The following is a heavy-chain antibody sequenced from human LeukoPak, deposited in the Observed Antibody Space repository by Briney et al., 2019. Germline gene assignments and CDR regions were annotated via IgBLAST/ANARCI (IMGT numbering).Heavy chain of an antibody. CDR2: ISDTGRDI. CDR1: GFAFESFT. V-gene: IGHV3-21*04. D-gene: IGHD5-12*01. CDR3: AKGLFSAYDKYLDS. J-gene: IGHJ4*02. Sequence: GGSLRLSCAGSGFAFESFTMTWVRQAPGKGLEWVSLISDTGRDINYADSVRGRFTISRDNTKNSLFPQMDSLRVEDTAIYYCAKGLFSAYDKYLDSWGQGTLVTVSS.